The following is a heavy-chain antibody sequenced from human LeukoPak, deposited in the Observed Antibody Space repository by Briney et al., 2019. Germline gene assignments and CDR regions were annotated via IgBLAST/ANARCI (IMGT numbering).Heavy chain of an antibody. CDR3: ARLGSRRSYSYFDS. J-gene: IGHJ4*02. CDR1: GGSISSKIYY. Sequence: SETLSLTCAVSGGSISSKIYYWGWIRQPPGKGLEWIGNIYYSGNTYYNPSLKSRVTISVDTSENQFSLKLSSVTAADTAVYYCARLGSRRSYSYFDSRGQGTLLTVSS. D-gene: IGHD3-10*01. CDR2: IYYSGNT. V-gene: IGHV4-39*01.